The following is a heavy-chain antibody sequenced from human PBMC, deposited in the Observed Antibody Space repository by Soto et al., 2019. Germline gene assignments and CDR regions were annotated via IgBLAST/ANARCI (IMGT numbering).Heavy chain of an antibody. CDR1: CGSISSYY. J-gene: IGHJ6*02. D-gene: IGHD2-2*01. CDR2: IYYSGST. V-gene: IGHV4-59*01. CDR3: GRGFILVLAATRDYYYYGMDV. Sequence: SETLSLTCTVSCGSISSYYWSWIRQPPGKGLEWIGYIYYSGSTNYNPSLKSRVTISVDTSKNQFSLKLSSVTAADTAVYYCGRGFILVLAATRDYYYYGMDVWGQGTTVTVSS.